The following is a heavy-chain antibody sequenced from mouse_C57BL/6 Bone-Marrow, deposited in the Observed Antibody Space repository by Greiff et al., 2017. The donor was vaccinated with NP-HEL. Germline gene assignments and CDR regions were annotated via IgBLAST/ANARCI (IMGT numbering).Heavy chain of an antibody. J-gene: IGHJ1*03. CDR3: AREADGYYWYFDV. D-gene: IGHD2-3*01. Sequence: VQLQQSGAELARPGASVKLSCKASGYTFTSYGISWVKQRTGQGLEWIGEIYPRSGNTYYNEKFTGKATLTADKSSSTAYMELRSLTSEDSAVYFCAREADGYYWYFDVWGTGTTVTVSS. V-gene: IGHV1-81*01. CDR2: IYPRSGNT. CDR1: GYTFTSYG.